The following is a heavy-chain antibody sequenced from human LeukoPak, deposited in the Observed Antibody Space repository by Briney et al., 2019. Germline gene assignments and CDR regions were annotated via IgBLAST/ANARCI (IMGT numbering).Heavy chain of an antibody. CDR1: GFTFSSYS. CDR2: IKQDGSEK. D-gene: IGHD3-22*01. Sequence: GGSLRLSCAASGFTFSSYSMNWVRQAPGKGLEWVANIKQDGSEKYYVDSVKGRFTISRDNAKNSLYLQMNSLGAEDTAVYYCARVRDPRQYYYDNSGYRNAFDIWGQGTMVTVSS. V-gene: IGHV3-7*01. J-gene: IGHJ3*02. CDR3: ARVRDPRQYYYDNSGYRNAFDI.